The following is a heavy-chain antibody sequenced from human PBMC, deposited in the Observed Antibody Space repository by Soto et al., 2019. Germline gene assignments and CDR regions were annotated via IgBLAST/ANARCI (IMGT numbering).Heavy chain of an antibody. CDR3: ASRLSDDYNFELAF. Sequence: PGESLKISCEGSGYSFTNYWITWVRQMPGKDLEWMGIIYPDDSDITYSPSFQGQVTISADKSISTAYLQWSSLKASDTAIYFCASRLSDDYNFELAFWAQRTLVTVSS. V-gene: IGHV5-51*01. D-gene: IGHD4-4*01. J-gene: IGHJ5*01. CDR2: IYPDDSDI. CDR1: GYSFTNYW.